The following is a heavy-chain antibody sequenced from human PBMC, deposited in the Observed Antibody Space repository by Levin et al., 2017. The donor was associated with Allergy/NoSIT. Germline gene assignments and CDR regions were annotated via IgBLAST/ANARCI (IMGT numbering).Heavy chain of an antibody. D-gene: IGHD6-25*01. J-gene: IGHJ4*02. CDR3: ARETGMGSSGWGGLDY. V-gene: IGHV3-13*04. Sequence: PTGGSLRLSCAASGFTFSRYDMHWVRQFTGKGLEWVSAIGIAGDTYYPGSVKGRFTISRDDAKNFLYLQMNNLRAGDTAVYYCARETGMGSSGWGGLDYWGQGILVTVSS. CDR1: GFTFSRYD. CDR2: IGIAGDT.